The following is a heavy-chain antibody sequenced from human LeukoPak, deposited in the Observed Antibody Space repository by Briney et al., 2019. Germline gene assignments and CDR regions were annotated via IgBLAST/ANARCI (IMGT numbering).Heavy chain of an antibody. CDR1: GGSISSSSYY. CDR2: IYYSGST. D-gene: IGHD6-19*01. Sequence: PSETLSLTCTVSGGSISSSSYYWGWIRQPPGKGLEWIGSIYYSGSTYYNPSLKSRVTISVDTSKNQFSLKLSSVTAADTAVYYCARVGGLSIAVAGTDYWGQGTLVTVSS. V-gene: IGHV4-39*07. CDR3: ARVGGLSIAVAGTDY. J-gene: IGHJ4*02.